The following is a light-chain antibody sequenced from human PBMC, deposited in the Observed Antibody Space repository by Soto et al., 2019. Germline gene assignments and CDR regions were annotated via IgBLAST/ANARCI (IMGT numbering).Light chain of an antibody. J-gene: IGKJ2*01. CDR3: QQYVTSPYI. V-gene: IGKV3-20*01. Sequence: DIVLTPSPGTLSLSPGERATLSCRASQSISSSYLAWYQQKPGQAPRLLIHGVSTRATGIPDRFSGSGSGTDFTLTISRLEPEDFAVYYCQQYVTSPYIFGQGTKVDIK. CDR1: QSISSSY. CDR2: GVS.